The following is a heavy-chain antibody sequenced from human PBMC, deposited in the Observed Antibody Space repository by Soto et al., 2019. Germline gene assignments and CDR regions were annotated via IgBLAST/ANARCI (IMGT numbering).Heavy chain of an antibody. V-gene: IGHV3-23*01. D-gene: IGHD6-13*01. CDR3: ATRIYSTSWYYFVS. J-gene: IGHJ4*02. CDR2: IGGGSGST. CDR1: GFTFTNYA. Sequence: EVQLLESGGGFVQPGGSLRLSCAASGFTFTNYALSWVRQAPGKGLEWVSTIGGGSGSTSYADSVKGLFSISSENSNNPLYLHLSSLRAEDKALYYCATRIYSTSWYYFVSWGQGTLVTVSS.